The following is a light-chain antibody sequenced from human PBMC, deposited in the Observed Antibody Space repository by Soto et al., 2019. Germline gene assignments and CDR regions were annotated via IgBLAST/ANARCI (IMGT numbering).Light chain of an antibody. Sequence: EIVMTQSPATLSVSPGERATLSCRASQSVRSNLAWYQQKRGQAPRLLIYDISTRATGIPTRFSGSGSGTELTLTISSLQSEDFAVYYCQQYNSWPLTFGGGTKV. J-gene: IGKJ4*01. V-gene: IGKV3D-15*01. CDR2: DIS. CDR3: QQYNSWPLT. CDR1: QSVRSN.